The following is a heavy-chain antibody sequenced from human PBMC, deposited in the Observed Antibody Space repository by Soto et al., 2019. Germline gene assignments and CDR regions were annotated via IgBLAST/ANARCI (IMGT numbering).Heavy chain of an antibody. V-gene: IGHV1-69*06. Sequence: QVQLVQSGAEVKKPGSSVKVSCKTSGGLFSVFSFNWVRQAPGQGLEWMGGVLPITGSTDYAQKFQGRLTITADRSTSTIYMELSRLTSDDTANYYCATIRARGGKLQFEDGGQGKLISVSS. CDR2: VLPITGST. J-gene: IGHJ4*01. CDR3: ATIRARGGKLQFED. D-gene: IGHD1-7*01. CDR1: GGLFSVFS.